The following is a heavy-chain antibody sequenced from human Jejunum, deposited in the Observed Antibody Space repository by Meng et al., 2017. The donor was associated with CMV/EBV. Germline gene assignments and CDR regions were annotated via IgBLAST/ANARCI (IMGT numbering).Heavy chain of an antibody. J-gene: IGHJ3*02. D-gene: IGHD1-26*01. CDR1: GFTVKDDY. V-gene: IGHV3-53*01. CDR3: ARFSIVGATSAFDI. Sequence: SGFTVKDDYMSWVRQAPGKGLEWVSSVYIGDSTDYADSVRGRFTIFRDNPKNTLNLQMNNLRAEDTALYYCARFSIVGATSAFDIWGQGTMVTVSS. CDR2: VYIGDST.